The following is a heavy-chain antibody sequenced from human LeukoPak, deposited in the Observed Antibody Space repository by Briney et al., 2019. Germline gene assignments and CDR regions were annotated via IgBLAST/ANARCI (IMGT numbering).Heavy chain of an antibody. J-gene: IGHJ6*02. CDR3: ARVCRLVGSGSYYNHPYYYYGMDV. D-gene: IGHD3-10*01. Sequence: PGGSLRLSCAASGFTFSSCSMNWVRQAPGKGLEWVSYISSSSSTIYYADSVKGRFTISRDNAKNSLYLQMNSLRAEDTAVYYCARVCRLVGSGSYYNHPYYYYGMDVWGQGTTVTVSS. CDR2: ISSSSSTI. CDR1: GFTFSSCS. V-gene: IGHV3-48*01.